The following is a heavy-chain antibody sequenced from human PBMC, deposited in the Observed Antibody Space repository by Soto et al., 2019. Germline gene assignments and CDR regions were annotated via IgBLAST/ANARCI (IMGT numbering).Heavy chain of an antibody. D-gene: IGHD4-17*01. J-gene: IGHJ4*02. CDR1: GFTFSSFW. CDR2: INQDGSQK. CDR3: ARDVDADFRTDFDY. V-gene: IGHV3-7*03. Sequence: GGSLRLSCAASGFTFSSFWMSWVRQAPGKGLEWVANINQDGSQKNYVDSVKGRFTISRDNAENSVYLEMDSLRAEDTALYYCARDVDADFRTDFDYWGRGTLVTVSS.